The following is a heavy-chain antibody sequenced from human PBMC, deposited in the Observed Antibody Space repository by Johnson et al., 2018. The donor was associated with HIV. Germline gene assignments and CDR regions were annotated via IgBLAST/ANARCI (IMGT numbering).Heavy chain of an antibody. CDR1: GFTFSNAW. J-gene: IGHJ3*02. D-gene: IGHD3-16*01. CDR3: TTVAAFGAFDI. V-gene: IGHV3-15*01. CDR2: IKSKTDGGTT. Sequence: VQLVESGGGLVKPGGSLRLSCAASGFTFSNAWMSWVRQAPGKGLEWVGRIKSKTDGGTTAYAAPVKGRFTISRDDSKNTLYLQMNSLKTEDTAIYYCTTVAAFGAFDIWGQGTMVTVSS.